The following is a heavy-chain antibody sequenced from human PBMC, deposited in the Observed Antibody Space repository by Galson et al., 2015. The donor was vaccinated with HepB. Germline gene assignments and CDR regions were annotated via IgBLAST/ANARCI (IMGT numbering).Heavy chain of an antibody. J-gene: IGHJ4*02. V-gene: IGHV3-30-3*01. Sequence: SLRLSCAASGFTFSSYAMHWVRQAPGKGLEWVAVISYDGSNKYYADSVKGRFTISRDNSKNTLYLQMNSLRAEDTAVYYCARGGYYDSSGYYPFDYWGQGTLVTVSS. CDR2: ISYDGSNK. CDR1: GFTFSSYA. CDR3: ARGGYYDSSGYYPFDY. D-gene: IGHD3-22*01.